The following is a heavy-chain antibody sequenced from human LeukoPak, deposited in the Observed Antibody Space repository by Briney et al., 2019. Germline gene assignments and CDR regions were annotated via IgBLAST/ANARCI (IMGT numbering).Heavy chain of an antibody. CDR1: GFTFSTYA. D-gene: IGHD6-25*01. V-gene: IGHV3-23*01. CDR2: ISGSGGST. CDR3: AKCRRPPQAFDI. Sequence: GGSLRLSCAASGFTFSTYAMSWVRQAPGKGLEWVSGISGSGGSTYYADSVKGRFTVSRDNSKNTLYLQMNSLRAEDTAVYYCAKCRRPPQAFDIWGQGTMVTVSS. J-gene: IGHJ3*02.